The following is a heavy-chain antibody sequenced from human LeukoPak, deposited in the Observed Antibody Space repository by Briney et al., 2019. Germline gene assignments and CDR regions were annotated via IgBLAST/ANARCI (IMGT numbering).Heavy chain of an antibody. J-gene: IGHJ4*02. Sequence: PGGSLRLSCAASGFTFRTYAMSWVRQAPGKGLEWVSHVSVSGDITYCADSVKGWFTISRDNSKNTLDLQMNSLRVEDTAIYYCAKVVAAAGQFDYWGQGTLVTVSS. V-gene: IGHV3-23*01. D-gene: IGHD6-13*01. CDR3: AKVVAAAGQFDY. CDR1: GFTFRTYA. CDR2: VSVSGDIT.